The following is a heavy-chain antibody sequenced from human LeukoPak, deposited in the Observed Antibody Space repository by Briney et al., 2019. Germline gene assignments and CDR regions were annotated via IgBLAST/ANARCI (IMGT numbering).Heavy chain of an antibody. D-gene: IGHD3-3*01. CDR1: GFTFSDYY. V-gene: IGHV3-11*01. CDR3: AKDGMHYDFWSGYDTNYFDY. CDR2: ISSSGSTI. J-gene: IGHJ4*02. Sequence: KSGGSLRLSCAASGFTFSDYYMSWIRQAPGKGLEWVSYISSSGSTIYYADSVKGRFTISRDNSKNMLYLQMNSLRAEDTAVYYCAKDGMHYDFWSGYDTNYFDYWGQGTLVTVSS.